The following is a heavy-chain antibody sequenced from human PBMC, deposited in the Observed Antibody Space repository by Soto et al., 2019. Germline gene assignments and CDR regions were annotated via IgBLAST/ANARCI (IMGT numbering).Heavy chain of an antibody. CDR1: GATFSGYA. CDR2: IIPIFGTA. Sequence: QVQLVQSGDEVKKPGSWLKVSCRASGATFSGYAISWVRQAPGQGLEWMGGIIPIFGTANYAQKFQGRVTITADESTSTAYMELSSLRSEDTAVYYCAREMGDGEHDAFDIWGQGTMVTVSS. J-gene: IGHJ3*02. D-gene: IGHD3-10*01. V-gene: IGHV1-69*01. CDR3: AREMGDGEHDAFDI.